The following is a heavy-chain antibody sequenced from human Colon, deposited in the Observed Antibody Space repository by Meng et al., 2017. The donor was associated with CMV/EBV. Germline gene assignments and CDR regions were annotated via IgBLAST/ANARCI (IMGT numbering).Heavy chain of an antibody. Sequence: GGSLRLSCAASEFNFRSYKMQWVRQAPGKGLEWVAKIKSDGTEKVYVDSVKGRFTISRDNSKNTLYLQMNSLRAEDTAVYYCARGEGVAAARDYYYGMDVWGQGTTVTVSS. V-gene: IGHV3-7*01. D-gene: IGHD6-13*01. CDR2: IKSDGTEK. CDR1: EFNFRSYK. J-gene: IGHJ6*02. CDR3: ARGEGVAAARDYYYGMDV.